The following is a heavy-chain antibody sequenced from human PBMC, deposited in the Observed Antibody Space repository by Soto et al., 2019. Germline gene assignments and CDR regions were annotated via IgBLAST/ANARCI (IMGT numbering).Heavy chain of an antibody. V-gene: IGHV3-23*01. CDR3: ARKIDVPTGMLDH. CDR1: RFSLSNSV. Sequence: ALRLTCATSRFSLSNSVMSWVRQAPGKGLEWVSTIAGKTYYSDSVKGRFTISRDNSQSTLYLQLNSLRAEDTAVYYCARKIDVPTGMLDHWGQGTLVTVSS. J-gene: IGHJ4*02. CDR2: IAGKT. D-gene: IGHD1-1*01.